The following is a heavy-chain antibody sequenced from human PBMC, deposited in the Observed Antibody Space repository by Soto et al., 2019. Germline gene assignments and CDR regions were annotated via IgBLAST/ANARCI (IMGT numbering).Heavy chain of an antibody. CDR3: AGCRDGYLPNY. V-gene: IGHV4-59*01. Sequence: SETLSLTCTVSGGSISSYYWSWIRQPPGKGLEWIGYIYYSGSTNYNPSLKSRVTISVDTSKNQFSLKLSSVTAADTAVYYCAGCRDGYLPNYWGQGTLVTVSS. J-gene: IGHJ4*02. CDR1: GGSISSYY. D-gene: IGHD5-12*01. CDR2: IYYSGST.